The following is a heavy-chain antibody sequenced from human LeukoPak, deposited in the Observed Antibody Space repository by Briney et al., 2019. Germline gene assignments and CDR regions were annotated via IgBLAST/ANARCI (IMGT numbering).Heavy chain of an antibody. Sequence: SVKVSCKASGGTFSSYAISWVRQAPGQGPEWMGGIIPIFGTANYAQKFQGRVTITADESTSTAYMELSSLRSEDTAVYYCARASPSPGIAAAGTHYYGMDVWGQGTTVTVSS. J-gene: IGHJ6*02. D-gene: IGHD6-13*01. V-gene: IGHV1-69*13. CDR3: ARASPSPGIAAAGTHYYGMDV. CDR1: GGTFSSYA. CDR2: IIPIFGTA.